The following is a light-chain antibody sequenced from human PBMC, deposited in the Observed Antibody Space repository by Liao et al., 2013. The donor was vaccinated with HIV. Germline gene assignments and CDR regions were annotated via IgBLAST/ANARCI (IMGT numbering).Light chain of an antibody. CDR1: KLGNEF. CDR2: QDK. V-gene: IGLV3-1*01. CDR3: QAWDSNTVV. J-gene: IGLJ2*01. Sequence: SYELTQPPSVSVSPGQTASIPCSGNKLGNEFTSWYQQKPGQSPVLLIYQDKKRPSGIPERFSGSNSGNTATLTISGTQAADEADYYCQAWDSNTVVFGRRDQADRP.